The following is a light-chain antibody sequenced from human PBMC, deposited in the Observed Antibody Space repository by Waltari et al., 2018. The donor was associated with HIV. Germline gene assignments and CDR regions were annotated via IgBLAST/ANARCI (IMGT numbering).Light chain of an antibody. CDR1: QSVSSH. J-gene: IGKJ5*01. Sequence: EVVMTQSPATLSVSPGERATLSCRASQSVSSHLAWYQQKPGQAPRLLIYSASTRATGIPARVSGSGSGTEFTLTISSLQSEDVGVYYCQQYNHWPAITFGQGTRLEIK. CDR3: QQYNHWPAIT. CDR2: SAS. V-gene: IGKV3-15*01.